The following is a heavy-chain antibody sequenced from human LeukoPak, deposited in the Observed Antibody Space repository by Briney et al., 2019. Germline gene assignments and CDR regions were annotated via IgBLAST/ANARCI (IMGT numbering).Heavy chain of an antibody. CDR2: IYYSGST. V-gene: IGHV4-39*01. CDR3: ASGYDSSAYQPFIDY. D-gene: IGHD3-22*01. Sequence: SETLSLTCTVYGGSISSSSHYWGWIRQPPGKGLEWIVSIYYSGSTYYNPSLKSRVTISVETSKNQFSLKLRSVTAADTAVYYCASGYDSSAYQPFIDYWGQGTLVTVSS. J-gene: IGHJ4*02. CDR1: GGSISSSSHY.